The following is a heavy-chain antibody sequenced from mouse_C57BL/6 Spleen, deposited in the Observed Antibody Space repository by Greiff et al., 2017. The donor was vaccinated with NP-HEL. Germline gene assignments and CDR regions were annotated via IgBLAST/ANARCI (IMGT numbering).Heavy chain of an antibody. J-gene: IGHJ4*01. CDR2: IYPGSGNT. V-gene: IGHV1-66*01. D-gene: IGHD1-1*01. CDR3: ARSRVGNYAMDY. CDR1: GYSFTSYY. Sequence: QVQLQQSGPELVKPGASVKISCKASGYSFTSYYIHWVKQRPGQGLEWIGWIYPGSGNTKYNEKFKGKATLTADTSSSTAYMQLSSLTSEDSAVYYCARSRVGNYAMDYWGQGTSVTVSS.